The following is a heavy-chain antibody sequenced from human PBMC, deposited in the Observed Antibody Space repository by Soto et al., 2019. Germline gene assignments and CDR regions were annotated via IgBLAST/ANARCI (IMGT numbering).Heavy chain of an antibody. D-gene: IGHD2-2*01. CDR2: ISDDGTYK. Sequence: QVQLVESGGGMVQPGRSLKLSCAASGFTFRSYGLHWVRQAPGKGLEWLAVISDDGTYKTYAQSVKGRFTISRDDPKNTLHLQMDSLRPEDTAVYYCARYWAAIPDFWGQGTLVTVSS. CDR3: ARYWAAIPDF. J-gene: IGHJ4*02. CDR1: GFTFRSYG. V-gene: IGHV3-30-3*01.